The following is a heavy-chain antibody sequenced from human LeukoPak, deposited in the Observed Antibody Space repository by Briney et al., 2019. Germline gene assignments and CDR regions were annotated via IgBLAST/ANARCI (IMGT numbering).Heavy chain of an antibody. Sequence: GPTLVKPTQTLTLTCTLSGFSLSSGEVAVGWIRQPPGTALEWLALIYWNDDKRYSSSLKNRLTITKDTSKTQVVLTMTNMDPVDTATYFCARKGITMVRGVNAFAIWGQGTMVTVSS. D-gene: IGHD3-10*01. CDR1: GFSLSSGEVA. J-gene: IGHJ3*02. V-gene: IGHV2-5*01. CDR2: IYWNDDK. CDR3: ARKGITMVRGVNAFAI.